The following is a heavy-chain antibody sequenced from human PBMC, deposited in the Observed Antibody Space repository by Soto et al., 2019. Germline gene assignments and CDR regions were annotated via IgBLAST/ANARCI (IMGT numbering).Heavy chain of an antibody. V-gene: IGHV1-2*04. J-gene: IGHJ1*01. CDR3: ARVSSIAVADTSDAEYFQH. CDR2: INLNSGGT. Sequence: QVQLVQSGAEVKKPGASVKVSCKASGYTFTGYYMHWVRQAPGQGLEWMGWINLNSGGTTYAQKFQGWVTMTRDPSISTAYMELSRLRSDDTAVYYCARVSSIAVADTSDAEYFQHWGQGTLVTVSS. D-gene: IGHD6-19*01. CDR1: GYTFTGYY.